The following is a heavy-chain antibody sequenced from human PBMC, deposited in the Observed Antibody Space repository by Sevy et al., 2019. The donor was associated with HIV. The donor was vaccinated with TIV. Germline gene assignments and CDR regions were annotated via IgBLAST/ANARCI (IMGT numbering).Heavy chain of an antibody. CDR2: TYYRSKWYN. Sequence: SQTLSLTCAISGDSVSSNSAAWNWIRQSPSRGLEWLGRTYYRSKWYNDYAVSVKSRITINPDTSKNQFSLRPNSVSPEDTAGYYCARDRAGLIAVAGTGNYYYYGMDVWGQGTTVTVSS. V-gene: IGHV6-1*01. D-gene: IGHD6-19*01. CDR3: ARDRAGLIAVAGTGNYYYYGMDV. CDR1: GDSVSSNSAA. J-gene: IGHJ6*02.